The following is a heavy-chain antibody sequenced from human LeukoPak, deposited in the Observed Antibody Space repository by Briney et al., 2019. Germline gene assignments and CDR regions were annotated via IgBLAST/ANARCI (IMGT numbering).Heavy chain of an antibody. CDR2: ISGSGGRT. D-gene: IGHD3-10*01. J-gene: IGHJ3*02. CDR1: GFTFSNHG. V-gene: IGHV3-23*01. CDR3: AKDRSYGAFEI. Sequence: GGSLRLPCAASGFTFSNHGMNWVRQAPGRGLEWVSGISGSGGRTYYADSVKGRFTISRDNSKNTVYLQMNSLRAEDTAVYYCAKDRSYGAFEIWGQGTMVTVSS.